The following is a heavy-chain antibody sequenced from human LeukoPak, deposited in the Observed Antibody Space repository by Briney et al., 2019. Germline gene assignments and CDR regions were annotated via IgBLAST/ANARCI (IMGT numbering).Heavy chain of an antibody. V-gene: IGHV3-30*18. D-gene: IGHD3-22*01. CDR2: ISYDGSNK. Sequence: GGSLRLSCAASGFTFSSYGMHWVRQAPGKGLEWVAVISYDGSNKYYADSVKGRFTIFRDNSKNTLYLQMNSLRAEDTAVYYCAKDPDSSGYYGYYFDYWGQGTLVTVSS. J-gene: IGHJ4*02. CDR1: GFTFSSYG. CDR3: AKDPDSSGYYGYYFDY.